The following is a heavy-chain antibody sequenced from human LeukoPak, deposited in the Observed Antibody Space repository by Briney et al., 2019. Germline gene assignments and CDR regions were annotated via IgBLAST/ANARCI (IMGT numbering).Heavy chain of an antibody. D-gene: IGHD1-14*01. CDR1: GVTFSRYW. V-gene: IGHV3-7*01. CDR2: IKNDGSEQ. CDR3: ARDSFETDIDY. J-gene: IGHJ4*02. Sequence: GGSLILFTSASGVTFSRYWMYWVRQAPGPGLEWVANIKNDGSEQYYPDSVKGRFTISRDNVKNSLYLQINSLRAEDTAVYYCARDSFETDIDYWGQGTLVTVSS.